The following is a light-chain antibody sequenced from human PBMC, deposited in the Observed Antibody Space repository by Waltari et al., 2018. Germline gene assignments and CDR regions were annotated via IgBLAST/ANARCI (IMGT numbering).Light chain of an antibody. J-gene: IGLJ3*02. CDR1: NIGTKS. CDR3: QVCGTSCDHPV. CDR2: LDS. Sequence: SYRLTQPPSVSVAPGKTARISCGGDNIGTKSVHWYQHRPGQAPALVIYLDSDRPSGVSERFSGSNSGNTATLTIIRVEVGDEADYYCQVCGTSCDHPVFGGGTKLTVL. V-gene: IGLV3-21*04.